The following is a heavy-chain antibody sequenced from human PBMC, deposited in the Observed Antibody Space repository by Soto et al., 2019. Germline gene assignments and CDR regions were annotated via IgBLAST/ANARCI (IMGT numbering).Heavy chain of an antibody. V-gene: IGHV4-31*03. Sequence: PSETLSLTCTVSGGSISSGGYYWNWIRQHPGKGLEWIGYIYYSGSTYYNPSLKSRLTISVDTSKTQFSLKLSSVTAADTAVYYCARTYGSGSWGYFGYWGQGTLVTVSS. CDR3: ARTYGSGSWGYFGY. D-gene: IGHD3-10*01. CDR2: IYYSGST. CDR1: GGSISSGGYY. J-gene: IGHJ4*02.